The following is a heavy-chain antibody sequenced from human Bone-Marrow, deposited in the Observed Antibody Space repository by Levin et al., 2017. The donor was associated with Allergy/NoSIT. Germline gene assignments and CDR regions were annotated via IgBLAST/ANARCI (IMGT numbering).Heavy chain of an antibody. J-gene: IGHJ5*02. D-gene: IGHD2-15*01. CDR3: ASMADCCCGRCSEPGWFDP. Sequence: SETLSLTCTVSGGSIDNGRKTWNWIRQQPGKGLEWVGNIYYSGSTYYNPSIKSRVTISLDTSKNQFSLKLNSVTAADTAMYYCASMADCCCGRCSEPGWFDPWGQGALVTVSS. V-gene: IGHV4-31*03. CDR1: GGSIDNGRKT. CDR2: IYYSGST.